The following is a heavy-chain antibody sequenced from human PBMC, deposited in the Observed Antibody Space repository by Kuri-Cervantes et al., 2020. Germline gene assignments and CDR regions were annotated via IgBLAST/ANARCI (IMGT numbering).Heavy chain of an antibody. CDR2: ISSSGGST. Sequence: GESLKISCAASGFTFSSYAMSWVRQAPGKGLEWVSAISSSGGSTYYADSVKGRFTISRDNSKNTLYLQMNSLRAEDTAVYYCAKGGREWLVPFDYWGQGTLVTVSS. D-gene: IGHD6-19*01. J-gene: IGHJ4*02. CDR1: GFTFSSYA. CDR3: AKGGREWLVPFDY. V-gene: IGHV3-23*01.